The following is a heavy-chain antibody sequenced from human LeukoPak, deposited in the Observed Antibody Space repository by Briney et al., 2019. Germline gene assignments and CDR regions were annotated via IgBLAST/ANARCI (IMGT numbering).Heavy chain of an antibody. D-gene: IGHD2-2*01. CDR3: TRDRDRSSASCYLFDP. Sequence: PSETLSLTCTVSGGSISGYYWSWIRQPAGKGLEWIGRIYTSGSTNYNPSLKSRVTMSVDTSKNRFSLKLSSVTAANTAVYYCTRDRDRSSASCYLFDPWGQGTLVTVSS. CDR1: GGSISGYY. V-gene: IGHV4-4*07. CDR2: IYTSGST. J-gene: IGHJ5*02.